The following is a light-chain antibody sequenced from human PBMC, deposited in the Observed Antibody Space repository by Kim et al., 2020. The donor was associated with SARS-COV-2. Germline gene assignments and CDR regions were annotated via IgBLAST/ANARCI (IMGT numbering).Light chain of an antibody. V-gene: IGLV3-25*03. J-gene: IGLJ3*02. CDR2: KDS. Sequence: SYELTQSPSVSVSPGQTARITGSGDALPKQYAYWYQQKPGQAPVLVIYKDSERPSGIPERFSGSSSGTTVTLTISGVQAEDEADYYCQSVDSSGNWVFGGGTKLTVL. CDR3: QSVDSSGNWV. CDR1: ALPKQY.